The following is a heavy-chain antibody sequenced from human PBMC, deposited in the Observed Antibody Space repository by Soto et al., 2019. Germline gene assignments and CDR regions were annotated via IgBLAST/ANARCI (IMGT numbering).Heavy chain of an antibody. J-gene: IGHJ6*02. Sequence: PGESLKISCKGSGYSFTSYWITWVRQLPVKGLEWMGRIDPSDSYTTYSPSFQGHITFSADKSISTAYLQWSSLKASDTAVYYCARHEDVPAADGLDVWGQGTTVTVSS. CDR1: GYSFTSYW. CDR2: IDPSDSYT. D-gene: IGHD2-2*01. CDR3: ARHEDVPAADGLDV. V-gene: IGHV5-10-1*01.